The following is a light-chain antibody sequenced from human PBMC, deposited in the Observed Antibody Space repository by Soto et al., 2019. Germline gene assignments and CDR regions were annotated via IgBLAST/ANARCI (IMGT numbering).Light chain of an antibody. J-gene: IGKJ5*01. V-gene: IGKV3-20*01. CDR3: QQYFTSPIT. CDR2: GAS. CDR1: QSVSSAY. Sequence: EIVLTQSPGTLSLSPGERATLSCRASQSVSSAYLAWYQHKPGQAPRLLISGASNRASGIPARFSAWGSGTDFTLTISRVDPADFAFYYCQQYFTSPITFGQGTRWRL.